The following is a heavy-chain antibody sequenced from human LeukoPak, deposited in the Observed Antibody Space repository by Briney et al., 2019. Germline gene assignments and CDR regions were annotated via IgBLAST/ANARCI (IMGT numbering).Heavy chain of an antibody. J-gene: IGHJ3*02. Sequence: SETLSLTCAVSGGSISNYYWSWIRQPAGKGLEWVSRIYTSGSTNYNPSLKSRVTMSVDTSKNHLSLNLKSATAADTAVYYCARLPGGDSSSVVAFDIWGQGTVVTVSS. D-gene: IGHD2-21*02. CDR2: IYTSGST. CDR1: GGSISNYY. V-gene: IGHV4-59*10. CDR3: ARLPGGDSSSVVAFDI.